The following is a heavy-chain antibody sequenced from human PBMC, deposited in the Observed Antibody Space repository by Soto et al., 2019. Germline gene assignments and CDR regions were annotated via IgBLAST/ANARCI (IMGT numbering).Heavy chain of an antibody. J-gene: IGHJ4*02. V-gene: IGHV1-69*13. CDR2: IIPIFGTA. Sequence: GASVKVSCKASGGTFSSYAISWVRQAPGQGLEWMGGIIPIFGTANYAQKFQGRVTITADASMSTAYMELSSLRSDDTAVYYCAREGAVAGTYYFDYWGQGTLVTVSS. CDR3: AREGAVAGTYYFDY. CDR1: GGTFSSYA. D-gene: IGHD6-19*01.